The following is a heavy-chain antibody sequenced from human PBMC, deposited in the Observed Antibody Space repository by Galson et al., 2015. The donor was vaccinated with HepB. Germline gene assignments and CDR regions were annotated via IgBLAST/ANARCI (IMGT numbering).Heavy chain of an antibody. Sequence: PLRPSGPESAFIVHNSLIHWARQAPGKGLGWVARVWFDGSGKAYAASVKGRFTIARDNTINTVYLQMNSLRAEDTAVFYCTREKSGDAFDIWGQGTMVTVSS. CDR3: TREKSGDAFDI. CDR2: VWFDGSGK. J-gene: IGHJ3*02. D-gene: IGHD7-27*01. CDR1: AFIVHNSL. V-gene: IGHV3-33*01.